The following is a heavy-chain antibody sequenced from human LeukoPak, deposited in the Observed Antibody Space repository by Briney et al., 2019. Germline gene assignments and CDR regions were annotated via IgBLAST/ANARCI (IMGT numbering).Heavy chain of an antibody. CDR1: GGTSSSYA. J-gene: IGHJ6*03. Sequence: SVKVSCKASGGTSSSYAISWVRQAPGQGLEWMGGVIPIFGTANYAQKFQGRVTITTDESTSTAYMELSSLRSEDTAVYYCARAASRYYYYYMDVWGKGTTVTVSS. CDR3: ARAASRYYYYYMDV. V-gene: IGHV1-69*05. D-gene: IGHD2-2*01. CDR2: VIPIFGTA.